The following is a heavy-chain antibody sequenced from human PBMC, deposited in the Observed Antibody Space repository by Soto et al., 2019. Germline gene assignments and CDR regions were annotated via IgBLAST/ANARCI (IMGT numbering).Heavy chain of an antibody. Sequence: QVQLVQSGAEVKKPGSSVKVSCKAPGGTFSSYAISWVRQAPGQGLEWMGGIIPIFGTANYAQKFQGRVTITPDASTSTADMGPSSLRSAATAVYYFARVPMVRGAPAYYYSSGMDVWCQGTTVTVSS. CDR1: GGTFSSYA. CDR2: IIPIFGTA. D-gene: IGHD3-10*01. J-gene: IGHJ6*02. V-gene: IGHV1-69*05. CDR3: ARVPMVRGAPAYYYSSGMDV.